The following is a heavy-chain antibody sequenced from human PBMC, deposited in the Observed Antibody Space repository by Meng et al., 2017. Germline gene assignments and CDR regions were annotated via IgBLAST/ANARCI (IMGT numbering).Heavy chain of an antibody. CDR3: ARTQSPNYYDSSGYPKHNFFDY. D-gene: IGHD3-22*01. CDR2: ISSSSSYI. Sequence: GESLKISCAASGFTFSSYGMTWVRQAPGKGLEWVSSISSSSSYISYTDSVKGRFTISRDNAKNSLYLQMNSLRAEETAVYYCARTQSPNYYDSSGYPKHNFFDYLGQCTLVTVSS. J-gene: IGHJ4*02. V-gene: IGHV3-21*01. CDR1: GFTFSSYG.